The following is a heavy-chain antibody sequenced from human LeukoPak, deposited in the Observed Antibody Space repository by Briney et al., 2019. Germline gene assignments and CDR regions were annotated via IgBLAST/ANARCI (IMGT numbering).Heavy chain of an antibody. Sequence: SGTLSLTCTVSGGSISSYYWSWIRQPAGKGLEWIGRIYTSGSTNYNPSLKSRVTMSVDTSKNQFSLKLSSVTAADTAVYYCARGYPHYYDSSGYYDYWGQGTLVTVSS. V-gene: IGHV4-4*07. CDR1: GGSISSYY. D-gene: IGHD3-22*01. J-gene: IGHJ4*02. CDR2: IYTSGST. CDR3: ARGYPHYYDSSGYYDY.